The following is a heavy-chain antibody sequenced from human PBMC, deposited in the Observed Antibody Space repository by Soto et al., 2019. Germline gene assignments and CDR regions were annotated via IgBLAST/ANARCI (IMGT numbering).Heavy chain of an antibody. CDR2: ISYDGSIK. CDR1: GFTFSSHS. CDR3: AREWSTSGDLDY. Sequence: HPGGSLRLSCAASGFTFSSHSIQWVRQAPGKGLEWVAVISYDGSIKYYADSVKGRFTISRDNSKNTAYLQMNSLRAEDTAVFYCAREWSTSGDLDYWGQGTLVTVSS. V-gene: IGHV3-30-3*01. J-gene: IGHJ4*02. D-gene: IGHD3-10*01.